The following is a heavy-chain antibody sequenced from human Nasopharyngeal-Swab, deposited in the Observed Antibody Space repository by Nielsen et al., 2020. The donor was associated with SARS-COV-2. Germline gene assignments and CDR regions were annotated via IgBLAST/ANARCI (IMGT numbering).Heavy chain of an antibody. CDR2: ISYDGSNK. Sequence: GESLKISCAASGFTFSSYAMHWVRQAPGKGLEWVAVISYDGSNKYYADSVKGRFTISRDNSKNTLYLQMNSLRAEDTAVYYCATQWADDYSNYGGYWGQGTLVTVSS. CDR1: GFTFSSYA. V-gene: IGHV3-30-3*01. J-gene: IGHJ4*02. CDR3: ATQWADDYSNYGGY. D-gene: IGHD4-11*01.